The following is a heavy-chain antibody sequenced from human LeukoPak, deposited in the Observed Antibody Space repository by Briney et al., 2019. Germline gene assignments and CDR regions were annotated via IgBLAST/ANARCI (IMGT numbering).Heavy chain of an antibody. Sequence: ASVKVSCKASGYTFTSYDINWVRQATGQGLEWMGWMNPNSGNTGYAQKFQGRVTMTRNTSISTAYMELSSLRSEDTAVYYCARGIPILWWWEGGYGYWGQGTLVTVSS. CDR2: MNPNSGNT. CDR1: GYTFTSYD. V-gene: IGHV1-8*01. J-gene: IGHJ4*02. D-gene: IGHD2-21*01. CDR3: ARGIPILWWWEGGYGY.